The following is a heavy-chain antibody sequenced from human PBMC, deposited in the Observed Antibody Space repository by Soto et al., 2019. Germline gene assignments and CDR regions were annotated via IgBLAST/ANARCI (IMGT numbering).Heavy chain of an antibody. Sequence: ASVKVSCKASGYTFTGYYMHWVRQAPGQGLEWMGWINPNSGGTNYAQKFQGRVTMTRDTSISTAYMELSRLRSDDTAVYYCARPRYDFWSGYYSLDYWGQGTLGTVSS. V-gene: IGHV1-2*02. CDR2: INPNSGGT. CDR1: GYTFTGYY. J-gene: IGHJ4*02. D-gene: IGHD3-3*01. CDR3: ARPRYDFWSGYYSLDY.